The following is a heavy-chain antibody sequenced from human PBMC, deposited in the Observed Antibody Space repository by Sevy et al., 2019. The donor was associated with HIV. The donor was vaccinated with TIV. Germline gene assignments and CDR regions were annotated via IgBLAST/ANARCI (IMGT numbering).Heavy chain of an antibody. CDR2: ISGSGGST. V-gene: IGHV3-23*01. D-gene: IGHD6-13*01. CDR1: GFTFSSYA. CDR3: AKEGASSIAAAGYFDY. Sequence: GGSLRLSCAASGFTFSSYAMSWVRQAPGKGLEWVSAISGSGGSTYYADSVKGRFTISRDNSKNTLYLQMNSLRAEDTAVYYCAKEGASSIAAAGYFDYWGQGTLVTVSS. J-gene: IGHJ4*02.